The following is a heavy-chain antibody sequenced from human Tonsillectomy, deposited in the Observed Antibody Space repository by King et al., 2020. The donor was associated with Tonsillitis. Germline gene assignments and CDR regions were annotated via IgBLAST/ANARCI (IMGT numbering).Heavy chain of an antibody. CDR2: MSNGGSYI. Sequence: VQLVESGGGLVKPGGSLRLSCAASGFTFSNFSMNWVRQAPGKGLEWVSSMSNGGSYIYYADSVKGRVTISRDNAKNSLYLQMNSLRAEDTAVYYCAREGVTNWYFDLWGRGTLVTVSS. J-gene: IGHJ2*01. D-gene: IGHD2-21*02. CDR3: AREGVTNWYFDL. V-gene: IGHV3-21*01. CDR1: GFTFSNFS.